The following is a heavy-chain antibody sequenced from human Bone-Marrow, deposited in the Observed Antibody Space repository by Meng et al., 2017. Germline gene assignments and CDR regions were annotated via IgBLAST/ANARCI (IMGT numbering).Heavy chain of an antibody. V-gene: IGHV3-30*04. D-gene: IGHD3-22*01. J-gene: IGHJ3*02. CDR2: ISYDGSNK. CDR1: GFTFSSYA. CDR3: ARDGPSYYYDSSGYYYAFDI. Sequence: GESLKISCAASGFTFSSYAMHWVRQAPGKGLEWVAVISYDGSNKYYADSVKGRFTISIDNSKNTLYLQMNSLRAEDTAVYYCARDGPSYYYDSSGYYYAFDIWGQGTMVTVSS.